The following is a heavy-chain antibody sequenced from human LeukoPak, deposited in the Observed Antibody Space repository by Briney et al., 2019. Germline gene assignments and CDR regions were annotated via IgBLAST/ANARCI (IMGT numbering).Heavy chain of an antibody. CDR3: TRHRSATRRDGLDV. CDR2: LDPSDSYI. V-gene: IGHV5-10-1*01. J-gene: IGHJ6*02. Sequence: GESLKISCKGSGYSFTNYWISWVRPMPGKGLDWMGRLDPSDSYINQSPSFQGHVTISVDKSISTAYLQWRSLKASDTAMYYCTRHRSATRRDGLDVWGQGTTVTVSS. D-gene: IGHD2-15*01. CDR1: GYSFTNYW.